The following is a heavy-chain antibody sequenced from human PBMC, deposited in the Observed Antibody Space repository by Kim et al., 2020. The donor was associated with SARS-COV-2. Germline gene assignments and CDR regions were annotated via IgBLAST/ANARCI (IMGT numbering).Heavy chain of an antibody. CDR3: ARGSAAAGTGGWYYFDY. D-gene: IGHD6-13*01. CDR2: INHSGST. V-gene: IGHV4-34*01. Sequence: SETLSLTCAVYGGSFSGYYWSWIRQPPGKGLEWIGEINHSGSTNYNPSLKSRVTISVDTSKNQFSLKLSSVTAADTAVYYCARGSAAAGTGGWYYFDYWGQGTLVTVSS. CDR1: GGSFSGYY. J-gene: IGHJ4*02.